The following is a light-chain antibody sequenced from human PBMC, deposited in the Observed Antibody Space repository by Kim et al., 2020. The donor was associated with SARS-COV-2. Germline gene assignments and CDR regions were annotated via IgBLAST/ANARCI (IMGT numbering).Light chain of an antibody. CDR3: LLFYGGVRV. Sequence: PGGTVTLSCGSSTGAVTSGHFPYWFQQKPGQAPGTLIYDIDKKHSWTPARFSGSLLGGKAALTLWGAQPDDEADYYCLLFYGGVRVFGGGTQLTVL. CDR2: DID. CDR1: TGAVTSGHF. J-gene: IGLJ2*01. V-gene: IGLV7-46*01.